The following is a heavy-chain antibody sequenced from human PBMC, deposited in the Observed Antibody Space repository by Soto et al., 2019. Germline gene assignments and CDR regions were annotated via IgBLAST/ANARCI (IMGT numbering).Heavy chain of an antibody. J-gene: IGHJ3*02. CDR3: AKDPAAAELVVGDAFDI. CDR2: ISYDGSNK. CDR1: GFTFSSYG. Sequence: GGSLRLSCAASGFTFSSYGMHWVRQAPGKGLEWVAVISYDGSNKYYADSVKGRFTISRDNSKNTLYLQMNSLRAEDTAVYYCAKDPAAAELVVGDAFDIWGQGTMVTVSS. V-gene: IGHV3-30*18. D-gene: IGHD2-15*01.